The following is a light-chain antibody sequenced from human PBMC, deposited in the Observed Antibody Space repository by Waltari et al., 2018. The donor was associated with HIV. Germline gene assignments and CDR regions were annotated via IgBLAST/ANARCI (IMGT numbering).Light chain of an antibody. J-gene: IGLJ2*01. CDR3: QAWHSSTVV. CDR2: QDS. Sequence: YELIQPPSVSVSPGQTATIPCSGDELGDKFTSWYLQRPGQSPVLVIYQDSRRPSGIPERISGSNSGNTATLTIGGTQAMDEADYYCQAWHSSTVVFGGGTKLTVL. CDR1: ELGDKF. V-gene: IGLV3-1*01.